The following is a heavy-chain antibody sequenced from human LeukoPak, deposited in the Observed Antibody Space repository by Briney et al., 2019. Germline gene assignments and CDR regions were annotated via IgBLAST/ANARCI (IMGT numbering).Heavy chain of an antibody. V-gene: IGHV4-59*01. CDR3: ARTPGFSYGFGWFDS. J-gene: IGHJ5*01. CDR1: GGSFSSYY. D-gene: IGHD5-18*01. CDR2: IYDSGSP. Sequence: SETLSLTCTVSGGSFSSYYWSWIRQPPGKGLEWIGFIYDSGSPNCNPSLKSRGTISVDTSKNQFSLKLRSVTAADTAVYYCARTPGFSYGFGWFDSWGQGTLVTVSS.